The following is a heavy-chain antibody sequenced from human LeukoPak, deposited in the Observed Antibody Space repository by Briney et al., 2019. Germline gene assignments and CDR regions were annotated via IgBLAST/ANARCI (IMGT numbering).Heavy chain of an antibody. J-gene: IGHJ5*02. V-gene: IGHV5-10-1*01. Sequence: GESLKISCQCSGYSFTSYWISWVRQMPGKDLEGMGMIDHRDSYTNYSPSFQGHVTISADKFISTAYLQWSSLKASDTAMYYCAGSSVYMRDNWFDPWGQGTLVTVSS. CDR2: IDHRDSYT. CDR3: AGSSVYMRDNWFDP. CDR1: GYSFTSYW. D-gene: IGHD2-2*02.